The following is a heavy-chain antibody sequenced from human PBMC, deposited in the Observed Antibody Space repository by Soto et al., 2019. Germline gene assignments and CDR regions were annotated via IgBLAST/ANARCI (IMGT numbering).Heavy chain of an antibody. CDR1: GGSISTNDYY. D-gene: IGHD2-15*01. Sequence: SETLSLTCTVSGGSISTNDYYWGWIRQPPGKGLEWIGSIYYSGNTFYDASLKSRVTISVDTSKNQFSLRLTSVTAADTAVYYCAGGPYCSGGSCYSHWFDPWGQGILVTVSS. J-gene: IGHJ5*02. CDR3: AGGPYCSGGSCYSHWFDP. V-gene: IGHV4-39*01. CDR2: IYYSGNT.